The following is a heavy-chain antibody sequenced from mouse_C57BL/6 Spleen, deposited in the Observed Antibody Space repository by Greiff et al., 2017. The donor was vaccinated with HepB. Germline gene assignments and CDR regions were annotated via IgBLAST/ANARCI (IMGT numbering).Heavy chain of an antibody. Sequence: VQLKQSGAELVRPGASVKLSCTASGFNIKDDYMHWVKQRPEQGLEWIGWIDPENGDTEYASKFQGKATITTDKSSNTAYLQLSSLTSEDTAVYYCTTGGYYGCWFADWGQGTLVTVSA. CDR2: IDPENGDT. D-gene: IGHD2-3*01. V-gene: IGHV14-4*01. CDR3: TTGGYYGCWFAD. J-gene: IGHJ3*01. CDR1: GFNIKDDY.